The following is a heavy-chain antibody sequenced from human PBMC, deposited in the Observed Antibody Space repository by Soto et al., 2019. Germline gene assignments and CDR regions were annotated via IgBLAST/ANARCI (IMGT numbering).Heavy chain of an antibody. V-gene: IGHV3-30*04. D-gene: IGHD6-19*01. Sequence: GESLKISCAASGFTFSSYAMHWVRQAPGKGLEWVAVISYDGSNKYYADSVKGRFTISRDNSKNTLYLQMNSLRAEDTAVYYCAREQWLVSKGFDYWGQGTLVTVSS. CDR1: GFTFSSYA. CDR3: AREQWLVSKGFDY. CDR2: ISYDGSNK. J-gene: IGHJ4*02.